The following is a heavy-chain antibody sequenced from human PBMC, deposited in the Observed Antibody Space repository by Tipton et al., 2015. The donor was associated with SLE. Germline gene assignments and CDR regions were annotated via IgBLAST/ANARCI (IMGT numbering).Heavy chain of an antibody. CDR2: IYYSGST. CDR3: ARGPYCSSTSCYTAAAFDI. J-gene: IGHJ3*02. D-gene: IGHD2-2*02. CDR1: GGSISSYY. Sequence: TLSLTCTVSGGSISSYYWSWIRQPPGKGLEWIGYIYYSGSTNYNPSLKSRVTISVDTSKNQFSLKLSSVTAADTAVYYCARGPYCSSTSCYTAAAFDIWGQGKMVTVSS. V-gene: IGHV4-59*01.